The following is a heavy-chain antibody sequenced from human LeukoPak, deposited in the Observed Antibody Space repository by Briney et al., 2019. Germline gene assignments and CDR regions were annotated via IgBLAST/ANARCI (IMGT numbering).Heavy chain of an antibody. CDR1: GFTFSSYA. CDR2: NSGSGGST. J-gene: IGHJ6*02. D-gene: IGHD5-18*01. CDR3: AKAQSTAMVTYYHYGMDV. Sequence: GGSLRLSCAASGFTFSSYAMSWVRQAPGMRLEWVSPNSGSGGSTYYADSVKGRFTISRDNSKNTLYLQMNSLRAEDTAVYYCAKAQSTAMVTYYHYGMDVWGQGTTVTVSS. V-gene: IGHV3-23*01.